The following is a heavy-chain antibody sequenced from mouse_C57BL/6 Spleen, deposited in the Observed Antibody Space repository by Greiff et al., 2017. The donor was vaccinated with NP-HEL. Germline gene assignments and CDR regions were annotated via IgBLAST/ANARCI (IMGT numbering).Heavy chain of an antibody. CDR1: GYSITSGYY. CDR3: AREEDYDDGYYAMDY. D-gene: IGHD2-4*01. J-gene: IGHJ4*01. CDR2: ISYDGSN. Sequence: ESGPGLVKPSQSLSLTCSVTGYSITSGYYWNWIRQFPGNKLEWMGYISYDGSNNYNPSLKNRISITRDTSKNQFFLKLNSVTTEDTATYYCAREEDYDDGYYAMDYWGQGTSVTVSS. V-gene: IGHV3-6*01.